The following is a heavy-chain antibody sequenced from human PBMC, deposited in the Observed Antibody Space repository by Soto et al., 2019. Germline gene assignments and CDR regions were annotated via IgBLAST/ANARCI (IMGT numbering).Heavy chain of an antibody. Sequence: PGESLKISCKGSGYSFTSYWISWVRQMPGKGLEWMGRIDPSDSYTNYSPSFQGHVTISADKSISTAYLQWSSLKASDTAMYYCARSDLGYYYDSSGLEVDYWGQGTLVTVSS. D-gene: IGHD3-22*01. V-gene: IGHV5-10-1*01. J-gene: IGHJ4*02. CDR3: ARSDLGYYYDSSGLEVDY. CDR1: GYSFTSYW. CDR2: IDPSDSYT.